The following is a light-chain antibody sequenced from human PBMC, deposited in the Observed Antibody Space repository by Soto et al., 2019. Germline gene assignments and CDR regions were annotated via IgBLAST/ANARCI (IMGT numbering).Light chain of an antibody. Sequence: QSVLNQPASVSGSPGQSITISCTGNSSEVGGYNYVSWYQQHPGKAPKLMIYDVSNRPSGVSNRFSGSKSGNTASLTISGLQAEDEADYYCSSYTSSSTHNYVFGTGTKVTVL. V-gene: IGLV2-14*01. CDR2: DVS. CDR1: SSEVGGYNY. J-gene: IGLJ1*01. CDR3: SSYTSSSTHNYV.